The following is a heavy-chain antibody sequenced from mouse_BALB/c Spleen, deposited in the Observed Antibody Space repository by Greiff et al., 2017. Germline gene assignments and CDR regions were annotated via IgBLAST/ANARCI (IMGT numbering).Heavy chain of an antibody. V-gene: IGHV2-2*02. Sequence: QVQLKESGPGLVQPSQSLSITCTVSGFSLTSYGVHWVRQSPGKGLEWLGVIWSGGSTDYNAAFISRLSISKDNSKSQVFFKMNSLQANDTAIYYCARKGSYDYDGYAMDYWGQGTSVTVSS. D-gene: IGHD2-4*01. CDR1: GFSLTSYG. CDR3: ARKGSYDYDGYAMDY. CDR2: IWSGGST. J-gene: IGHJ4*01.